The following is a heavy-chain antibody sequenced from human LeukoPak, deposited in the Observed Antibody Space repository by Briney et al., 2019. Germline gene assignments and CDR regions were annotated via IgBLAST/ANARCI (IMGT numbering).Heavy chain of an antibody. CDR3: ARGTTVTTFYFDY. CDR1: GYSFTSYW. CDR2: IYPGDSDT. J-gene: IGHJ4*02. Sequence: GESLKISCKGSGYSFTSYWIGWVRQMPGKGLEWMGIIYPGDSDTRYSPSFQGQVTISADKSISTAYLQWSSLKASDTAMYYYARGTTVTTFYFDYWGQGTLVTVSS. D-gene: IGHD4-17*01. V-gene: IGHV5-51*01.